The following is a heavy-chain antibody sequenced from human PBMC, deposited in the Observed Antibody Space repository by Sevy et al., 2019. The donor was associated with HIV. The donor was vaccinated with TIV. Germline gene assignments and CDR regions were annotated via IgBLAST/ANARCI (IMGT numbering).Heavy chain of an antibody. D-gene: IGHD4-17*01. J-gene: IGHJ4*02. CDR2: VYSTGNT. V-gene: IGHV4-39*02. Sequence: SETLSLTCTVSGGSISGTNYYWGWIRQPPGKGLEGIGSVYSTGNTYYNPSLKSRVSISVDISENHFSLKLYSVTAADTAVYYCARPNYGDYYYFDFWGQGTLVTVSS. CDR3: ARPNYGDYYYFDF. CDR1: GGSISGTNYY.